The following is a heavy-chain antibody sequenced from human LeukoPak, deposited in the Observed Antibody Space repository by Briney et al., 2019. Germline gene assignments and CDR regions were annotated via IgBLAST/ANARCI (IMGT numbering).Heavy chain of an antibody. Sequence: GGSLRLSCAASGFTFSSYWMSWVRQAPGKGLEWAANIKQDGSEKYYVDSVKGRFTISRDNAKNSLYLQMNSLRAEDTAVYYCARGATYYYDSSGIDYWGQGTLVTVSS. CDR3: ARGATYYYDSSGIDY. CDR1: GFTFSSYW. D-gene: IGHD3-22*01. CDR2: IKQDGSEK. V-gene: IGHV3-7*01. J-gene: IGHJ4*02.